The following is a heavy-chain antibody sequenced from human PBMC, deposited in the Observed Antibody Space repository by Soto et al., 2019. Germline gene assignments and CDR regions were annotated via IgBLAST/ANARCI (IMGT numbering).Heavy chain of an antibody. V-gene: IGHV3-15*07. CDR3: TTHHLYYYDSSGYVGFDY. J-gene: IGHJ4*02. CDR2: IKSKTDGGTT. Sequence: PGGSLRLSCAASGFTFSNAWMNWVRQAPGKGLEWVGRIKSKTDGGTTDYAAPVKGRFTISRDDSKNTLYLQMNSLKTEDTAVYYCTTHHLYYYDSSGYVGFDYWGQGTLVTVSS. CDR1: GFTFSNAW. D-gene: IGHD3-22*01.